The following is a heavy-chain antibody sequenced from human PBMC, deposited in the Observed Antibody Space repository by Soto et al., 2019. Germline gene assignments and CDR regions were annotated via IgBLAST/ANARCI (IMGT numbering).Heavy chain of an antibody. D-gene: IGHD1-26*01. J-gene: IGHJ4*02. CDR2: IYYSGST. V-gene: IGHV4-31*03. Sequence: QVQLQESGPGLVKPSQTLSLTCTVSGGSISSGGYYWSWIRQHPGKGLEWIGYIYYSGSTYYNPSLKSRVTISVDRSKNQLSLKLSCVTAAATAVYYCAGIYSGSPGGTLRYWGQGTLVTVSS. CDR3: AGIYSGSPGGTLRY. CDR1: GGSISSGGYY.